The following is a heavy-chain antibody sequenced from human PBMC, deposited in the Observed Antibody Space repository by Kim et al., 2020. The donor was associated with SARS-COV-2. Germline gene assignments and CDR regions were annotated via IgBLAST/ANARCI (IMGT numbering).Heavy chain of an antibody. CDR3: ARDGLGYYGSGDAFDI. V-gene: IGHV3-33*01. CDR1: GFTFSSYG. D-gene: IGHD3-10*01. CDR2: IWYDGSNK. J-gene: IGHJ3*02. Sequence: GGSLRLSCAASGFTFSSYGMHWVRQAPGKGLEWVAVIWYDGSNKYYADSVKGRFTISRDNSKNTLYLQMNSLRAEDTAVYYCARDGLGYYGSGDAFDIWGQGTMVTVSS.